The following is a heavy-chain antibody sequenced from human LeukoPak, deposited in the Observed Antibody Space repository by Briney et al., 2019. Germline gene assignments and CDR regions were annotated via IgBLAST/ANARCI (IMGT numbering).Heavy chain of an antibody. J-gene: IGHJ4*02. CDR1: RFTFSSYG. CDR3: AKAPVTTCSGAYCYPFDY. CDR2: IQYDGSNA. D-gene: IGHD2-15*01. Sequence: HTGGSLRLSCAASRFTFSSYGMHWVRQAPGKGLEWVAYIQYDGSNAQYADSVKGRFSISRDSSKNTLYLQMNSLRAGDAAVYYCAKAPVTTCSGAYCYPFDYWSQGTLVTVSS. V-gene: IGHV3-30*02.